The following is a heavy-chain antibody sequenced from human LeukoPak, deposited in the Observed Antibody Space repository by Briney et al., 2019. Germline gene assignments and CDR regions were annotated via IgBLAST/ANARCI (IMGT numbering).Heavy chain of an antibody. D-gene: IGHD6-6*01. CDR2: MNPNSGNT. CDR3: ARGPASSSSSYWFDP. CDR1: GYTFTSYD. J-gene: IGHJ5*02. Sequence: ASVKVSCKASGYTFTSYDINWVRQATGQGLEWMGWMNPNSGNTGYAQKFQGIVTMTSNTSISTAYMELSSLRSEDTAVYYCARGPASSSSSYWFDPWGQGTLVTVSS. V-gene: IGHV1-8*01.